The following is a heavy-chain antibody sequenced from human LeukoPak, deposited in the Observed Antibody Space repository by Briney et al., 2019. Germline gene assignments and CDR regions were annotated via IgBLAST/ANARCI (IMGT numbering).Heavy chain of an antibody. V-gene: IGHV3-21*01. Sequence: GGSLRLSCAASGFTLSNYSMNWVHQAPGKGLEWVSYISKSSSYIYYADSVRGRFTISRDNAKKSLYLQMNSLRAGDTAVYYCARVIAAGGPDWFDPWGQGTLVTVSS. CDR3: ARVIAAGGPDWFDP. D-gene: IGHD6-13*01. CDR1: GFTLSNYS. CDR2: ISKSSSYI. J-gene: IGHJ5*02.